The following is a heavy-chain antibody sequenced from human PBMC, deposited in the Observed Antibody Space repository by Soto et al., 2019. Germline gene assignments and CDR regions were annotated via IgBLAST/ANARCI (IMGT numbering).Heavy chain of an antibody. CDR1: GFAFSTYA. CDR3: AKGTYSGYVSWFDP. J-gene: IGHJ5*02. D-gene: IGHD5-12*01. Sequence: EVQVLESGGGLVQPGGSLSLSCAASGFAFSTYAMSWDRQAPGKGLEWVASISGSGGSTYYADSAKGRFTISRDNSQNTVILQMNNLRAEDTAVYHCAKGTYSGYVSWFDPWGQGTLVSVSS. V-gene: IGHV3-23*01. CDR2: ISGSGGST.